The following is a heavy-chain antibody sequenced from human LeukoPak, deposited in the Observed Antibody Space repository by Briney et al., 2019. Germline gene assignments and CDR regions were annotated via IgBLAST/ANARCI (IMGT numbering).Heavy chain of an antibody. CDR3: ARGERDILTGYYSWYFQH. CDR2: IYHSGST. CDR1: GGSISSGGYS. Sequence: SETLSLTCAVSGGSISSGGYSWNWIRQPPGKGLEWLGYIYHSGSTYYNPSLKSRVTISVDRSKNQFSLKLSSVTAADTAVYYCARGERDILTGYYSWYFQHWGQGTLVTVSS. J-gene: IGHJ1*01. D-gene: IGHD3-9*01. V-gene: IGHV4-30-2*01.